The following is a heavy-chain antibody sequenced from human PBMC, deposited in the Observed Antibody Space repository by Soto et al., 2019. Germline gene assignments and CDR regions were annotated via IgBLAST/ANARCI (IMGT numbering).Heavy chain of an antibody. CDR1: GDSVSRDYYY. Sequence: QVQLQESGPGLVKPSETLSLACSVSGDSVSRDYYYWSWIRQPPGKGLEWIGYIHYSGSTRYNPSLKSQVTISVDTSKNKFSLKVSSVTAADTAVYYCARDSERYGLDVRGQGTTVTVSS. J-gene: IGHJ6*02. D-gene: IGHD1-1*01. V-gene: IGHV4-61*01. CDR2: IHYSGST. CDR3: ARDSERYGLDV.